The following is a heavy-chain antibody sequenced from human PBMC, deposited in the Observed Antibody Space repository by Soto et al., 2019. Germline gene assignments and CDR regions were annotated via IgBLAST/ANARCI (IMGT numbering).Heavy chain of an antibody. Sequence: WIRQAPGKGLEWVSAISGSGGSTYYADSVKGRFTISRDNSKNTLYLQMNSLRAEDTAVYYCAKAHSSSGYDYWGQGTLVTVSS. J-gene: IGHJ4*02. CDR2: ISGSGGST. D-gene: IGHD6-13*01. V-gene: IGHV3-23*01. CDR3: AKAHSSSGYDY.